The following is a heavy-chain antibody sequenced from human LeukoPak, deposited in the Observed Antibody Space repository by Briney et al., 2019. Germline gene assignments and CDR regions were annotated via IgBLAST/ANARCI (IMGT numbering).Heavy chain of an antibody. CDR3: ARPYGVGWSGLEH. Sequence: GGSLRLSCAASGFTFNNYWMTWVRQAPGKGLEWVANIKPEGSAQYYADSVRGRYTISRDNAKNSVFLHMNSLRAEDTAVYHCARPYGVGWSGLEHWGRGTLVTVSS. V-gene: IGHV3-7*01. CDR2: IKPEGSAQ. D-gene: IGHD6-19*01. J-gene: IGHJ4*02. CDR1: GFTFNNYW.